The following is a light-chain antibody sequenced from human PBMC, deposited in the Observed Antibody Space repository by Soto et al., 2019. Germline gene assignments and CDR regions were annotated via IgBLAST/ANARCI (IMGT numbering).Light chain of an antibody. CDR1: QSISNR. J-gene: IGKJ1*01. Sequence: IPITPSPFTLAASLGDGVTIPCRASQSISNRLAWYQQKPGKAPKVLIYDASSLESGVPSRFSGSGSATEFILTISSLQPDDFATYHCQHYGGVWTFGQGTKVDI. V-gene: IGKV1-5*01. CDR2: DAS. CDR3: QHYGGVWT.